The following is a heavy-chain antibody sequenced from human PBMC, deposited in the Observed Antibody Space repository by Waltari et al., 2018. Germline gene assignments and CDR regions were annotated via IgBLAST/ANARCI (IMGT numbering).Heavy chain of an antibody. Sequence: QVQLQESGPGLVKPSETLSLTCTVPGGSISSHYWSWIRQPAGKGLEWIGRIYTSGSTNYNPSLKSRVTMSVDTSKNQFSLKLSSVTAADTAVYYCAGSQLLYRNWFDPWGQGTLVTVSS. V-gene: IGHV4-4*07. CDR1: GGSISSHY. J-gene: IGHJ5*02. D-gene: IGHD2-2*02. CDR2: IYTSGST. CDR3: AGSQLLYRNWFDP.